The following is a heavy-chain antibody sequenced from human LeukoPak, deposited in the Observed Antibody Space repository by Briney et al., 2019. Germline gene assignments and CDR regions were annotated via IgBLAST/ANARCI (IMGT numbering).Heavy chain of an antibody. J-gene: IGHJ4*02. Sequence: SETLSLTCTVSGGPISSGDYYWSWIRQPPGKGLEWIGYIYYSGSTYYNPSLKSRVTISVDTSKNQFSLKLSSVTAADTAVYYCARALSSGYYQYYFDYWGQGTLVTVSS. CDR2: IYYSGST. CDR1: GGPISSGDYY. V-gene: IGHV4-30-4*01. D-gene: IGHD3-3*01. CDR3: ARALSSGYYQYYFDY.